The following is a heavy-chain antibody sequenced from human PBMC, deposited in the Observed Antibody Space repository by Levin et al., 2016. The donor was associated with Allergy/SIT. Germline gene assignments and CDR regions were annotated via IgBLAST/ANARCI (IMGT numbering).Heavy chain of an antibody. CDR2: IYHSGST. CDR3: ARTTQLWLQSYYGMDV. Sequence: SETLSLTCAVSGGSISSSNWWSWVRQPPGKGLEWIGEIYHSGSTNYNPSLKSRVTISVDKSKNQFSLKLSSVTAADTAVYYCARTTQLWLQSYYGMDVWGQGTTVTVSS. V-gene: IGHV4-4*02. J-gene: IGHJ6*02. D-gene: IGHD5-18*01. CDR1: GGSISSSNW.